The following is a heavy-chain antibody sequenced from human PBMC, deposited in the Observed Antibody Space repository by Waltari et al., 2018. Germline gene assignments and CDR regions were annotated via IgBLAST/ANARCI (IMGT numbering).Heavy chain of an antibody. CDR2: IYHSGGT. V-gene: IGHV4-38-2*01. CDR3: AGSLEWLFLFVY. Sequence: QVPLQESGPGLVKPSETLSLTCAVSGYSISSGYYWGWIRQPPGKGLEWIGSIYHSGGTYYNPSLKSRVTISVDTSKNQFSLKLSSVTAADTAVYYCAGSLEWLFLFVYWGQGTLVTVSS. D-gene: IGHD3-3*01. J-gene: IGHJ4*02. CDR1: GYSISSGYY.